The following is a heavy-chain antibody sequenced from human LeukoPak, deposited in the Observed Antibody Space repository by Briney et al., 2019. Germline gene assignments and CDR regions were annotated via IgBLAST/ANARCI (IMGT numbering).Heavy chain of an antibody. Sequence: GGTLRLSCAASGFTFSSYAMTWVRQAPGKGLEWVSSISDRDHNTYYADSVKGRFTISRDNSKNTLYLQMNSLRAEDTAVYYCAKVMGAGSRPSDYWGQGTLVTVSS. D-gene: IGHD3-10*01. CDR3: AKVMGAGSRPSDY. CDR2: ISDRDHNT. V-gene: IGHV3-23*01. J-gene: IGHJ4*02. CDR1: GFTFSSYA.